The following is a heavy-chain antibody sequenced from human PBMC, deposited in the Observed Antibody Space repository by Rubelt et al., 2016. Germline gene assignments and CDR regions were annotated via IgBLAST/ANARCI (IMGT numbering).Heavy chain of an antibody. CDR3: AKDNSNYYDSSARGFFDY. V-gene: IGHV3-23*01. D-gene: IGHD3-22*01. CDR1: GFTVSSNY. Sequence: GRGLVQPGGSLRLSCAASGFTVSSNYMNWVRQAPGKGLEWVSVISGSGGGTYYADSVKGRFTISRDNSKNTLYLQMNSLRAEDTAVYYCAKDNSNYYDSSARGFFDYWGQGTLVTVSS. J-gene: IGHJ4*02. CDR2: ISGSGGGT.